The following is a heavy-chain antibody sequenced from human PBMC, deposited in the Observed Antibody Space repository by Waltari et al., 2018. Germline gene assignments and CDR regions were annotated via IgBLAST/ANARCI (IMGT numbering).Heavy chain of an antibody. CDR2: IYTGGST. Sequence: QVQLQESGPGLVKPSETLSLTCSVSGGSISTYYWNWIRQPAAKGLEWIGCIYTGGSTNSNPSLKSRVTMSVDTSKKQFSLKLSSVTAADTAVYYCATYGSGYYTDAFDIWGQGTMVTVSS. CDR1: GGSISTYY. D-gene: IGHD3-22*01. J-gene: IGHJ3*02. V-gene: IGHV4-4*07. CDR3: ATYGSGYYTDAFDI.